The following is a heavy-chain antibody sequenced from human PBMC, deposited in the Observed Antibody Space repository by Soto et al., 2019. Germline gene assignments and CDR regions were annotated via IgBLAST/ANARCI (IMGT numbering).Heavy chain of an antibody. CDR1: VYTLTELS. J-gene: IGHJ5*02. CDR3: ATLNTMVRGVIKEYNWFDP. V-gene: IGHV1-24*01. Sequence: ASVKVSCKVSVYTLTELSMHWVRQAPGKGLEWMGGFDPEDGETIYAQKFQGRVTMTEDTSTDTAYMELSSLRSEDTAVYYCATLNTMVRGVIKEYNWFDPWGQGTLVTVSS. D-gene: IGHD3-10*01. CDR2: FDPEDGET.